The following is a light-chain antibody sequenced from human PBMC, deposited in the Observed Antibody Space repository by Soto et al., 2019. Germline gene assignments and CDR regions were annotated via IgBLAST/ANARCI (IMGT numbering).Light chain of an antibody. CDR1: SNDIGGYNY. CDR3: SSYSSTSNRGL. Sequence: QSVLTQPASVSGSPGQSITIPCTGTSNDIGGYNYVSWYQQFPGKAPKLIIYDVTNRPSGVSFRFSGSKSGNTASLTISGLQAEDEAGYHCSSYSSTSNRGLFGAGTKVTVL. CDR2: DVT. V-gene: IGLV2-14*03. J-gene: IGLJ1*01.